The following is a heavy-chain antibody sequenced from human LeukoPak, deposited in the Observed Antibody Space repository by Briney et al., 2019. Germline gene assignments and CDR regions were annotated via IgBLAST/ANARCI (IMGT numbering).Heavy chain of an antibody. J-gene: IGHJ4*02. CDR2: IIPIFGIA. Sequence: SVQVSCQASGGTFSSYTIRWVRQAPGQGLDGMGRIIPIFGIANEAQNFQGRVTITADKSTSTAYMELSRLRSDDTAVYYCARAGYYYDSSGYYYVGVNYWGQGTLVTVSS. CDR1: GGTFSSYT. CDR3: ARAGYYYDSSGYYYVGVNY. D-gene: IGHD3-22*01. V-gene: IGHV1-69*02.